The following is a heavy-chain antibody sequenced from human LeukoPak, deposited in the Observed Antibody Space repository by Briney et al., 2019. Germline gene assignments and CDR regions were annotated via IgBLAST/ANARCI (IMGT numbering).Heavy chain of an antibody. Sequence: SETLSLTCAVYGGSFSGYYWSWIRQPPGKGLEWIGEINHSGSTNYNPSLKSRVTISVDTSKNQFSLKLSSVTAADTAVYYCARASHDYGDYSHFDYWGQGTLVTVSS. CDR2: INHSGST. CDR3: ARASHDYGDYSHFDY. D-gene: IGHD4-17*01. J-gene: IGHJ4*02. V-gene: IGHV4-34*01. CDR1: GGSFSGYY.